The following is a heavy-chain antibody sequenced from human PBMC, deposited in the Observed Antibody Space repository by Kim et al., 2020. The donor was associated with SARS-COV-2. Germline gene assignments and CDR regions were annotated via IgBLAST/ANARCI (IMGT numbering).Heavy chain of an antibody. CDR3: ATKGGGGNSDFGY. J-gene: IGHJ4*02. V-gene: IGHV5-51*01. CDR1: GYSFTSYW. D-gene: IGHD2-15*01. Sequence: GESLKISCKGSGYSFTSYWIGWVRQMPGKGLEWMGIIHPGDSDTRYSPSCQGQVTISADKSISTAYLQWRSLKASDTAMYYCATKGGGGNSDFGYWGQGALVTVSS. CDR2: IHPGDSDT.